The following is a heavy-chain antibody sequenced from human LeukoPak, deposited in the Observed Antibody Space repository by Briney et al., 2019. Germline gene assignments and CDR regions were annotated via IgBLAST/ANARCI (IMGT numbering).Heavy chain of an antibody. D-gene: IGHD3-10*01. CDR1: GFTFSNYN. CDR3: ARDLSRGDAFDI. V-gene: IGHV3-11*01. J-gene: IGHJ3*02. CDR2: ISGSGITT. Sequence: PGGSLRLSCAASGFTFSNYNMHWVRQAPGKGLEWVSYISGSGITTFYAESVEGRFTISRDNTKNSLFLQVDSLRVEDTAVYYCARDLSRGDAFDIWGQGTMVTVSS.